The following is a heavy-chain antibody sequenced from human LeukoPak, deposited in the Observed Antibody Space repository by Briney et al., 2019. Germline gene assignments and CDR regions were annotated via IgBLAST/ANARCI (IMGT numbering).Heavy chain of an antibody. Sequence: PGGSLRLSCAASGFTFSSYSMNWVRQAPGKGLEWVSSVSTGSNYIYYADSVKGRFTISRDNDKNSLYLQMNSLRVEDTAVYFRGAFDIWGQGTMVTVSS. CDR3: GAFDI. CDR2: VSTGSNYI. V-gene: IGHV3-21*01. J-gene: IGHJ3*02. CDR1: GFTFSSYS.